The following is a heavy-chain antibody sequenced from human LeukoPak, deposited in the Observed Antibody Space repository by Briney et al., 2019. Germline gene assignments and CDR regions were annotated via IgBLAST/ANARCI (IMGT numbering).Heavy chain of an antibody. V-gene: IGHV1-2*06. CDR3: ARAPYSESLDY. CDR1: GYNFAGYY. Sequence: ASVKVSCKASGYNFAGYYIHWVRQAPGQGLEWMGRINPRDGETNFAQKFQGRVTMTRNTSISTAYMELSSLRSEDTAVYYCARAPYSESLDYWGQGTLVTVSS. CDR2: INPRDGET. J-gene: IGHJ4*02. D-gene: IGHD1-26*01.